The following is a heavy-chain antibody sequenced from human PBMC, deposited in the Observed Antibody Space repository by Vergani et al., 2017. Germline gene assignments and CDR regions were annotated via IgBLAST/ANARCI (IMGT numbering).Heavy chain of an antibody. D-gene: IGHD6-6*01. CDR2: IVTAGDT. CDR3: ARRDSSSPALDY. J-gene: IGHJ4*02. Sequence: EVQLVESGGGLVQTGGSLRLSCAASGFTFSTYDMHWVRQATGKGLEWVSAIVTAGDTYYPGSVKGRFTISRENAKNSLYLQMNGMRAGDTAVYYCARRDSSSPALDYWGQGTLVTVSS. V-gene: IGHV3-13*01. CDR1: GFTFSTYD.